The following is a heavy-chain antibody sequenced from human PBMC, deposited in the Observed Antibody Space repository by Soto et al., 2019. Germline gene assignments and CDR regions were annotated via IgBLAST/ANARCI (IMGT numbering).Heavy chain of an antibody. J-gene: IGHJ4*02. CDR2: IYYSGST. D-gene: IGHD3-22*01. Sequence: SETLSLTCTVSGGSISSYYWSWIRQPPGKGLEWIGYIYYSGSTIYNPSLKSRVAISVDTSKNQFSLKLRSVTAADTAVYYCARAAYYYDSSGYYYDYWGQGTLVTVSS. CDR3: ARAAYYYDSSGYYYDY. V-gene: IGHV4-59*01. CDR1: GGSISSYY.